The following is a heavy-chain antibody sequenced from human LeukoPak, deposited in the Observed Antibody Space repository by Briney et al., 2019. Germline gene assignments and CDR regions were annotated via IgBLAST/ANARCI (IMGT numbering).Heavy chain of an antibody. CDR2: INTDGSGT. CDR3: ARDRGYTQDY. CDR1: GFTFRTYW. J-gene: IGHJ4*02. D-gene: IGHD5-12*01. V-gene: IGHV3-74*01. Sequence: GGSLRLSCAASGFTFRTYWMHWVRQAPGKGLLWVSRINTDGSGTIYADSVKGRFTISRDNANNTLYLQMNSLRAEDTAVYYCARDRGYTQDYWGQGTLVTVSS.